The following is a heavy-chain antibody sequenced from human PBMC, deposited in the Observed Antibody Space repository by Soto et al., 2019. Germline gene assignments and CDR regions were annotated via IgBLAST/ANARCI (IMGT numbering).Heavy chain of an antibody. Sequence: PGKGLEWMGVIFPSDSDIRYSPSLQGQVTISADKSISTTYLQWRSLTASDTAMYYCARVFGSGWSGFDPWGQGTLVTVSP. V-gene: IGHV5-51*01. J-gene: IGHJ5*02. CDR2: IFPSDSDI. CDR3: ARVFGSGWSGFDP. D-gene: IGHD6-19*01.